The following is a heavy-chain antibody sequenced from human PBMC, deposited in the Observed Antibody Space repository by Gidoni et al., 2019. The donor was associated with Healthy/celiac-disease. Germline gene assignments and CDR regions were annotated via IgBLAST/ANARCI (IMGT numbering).Heavy chain of an antibody. J-gene: IGHJ6*02. V-gene: IGHV3-21*01. CDR3: ARAQYYDFWSGYSPYYYYGMDV. CDR1: GFTFSSYS. CDR2: ISSSSSYI. D-gene: IGHD3-3*01. Sequence: EVQLVESGGGLVKPGGSLRLSCAASGFTFSSYSMNWVRQATGKGLEWDSSISSSSSYIYYADSVKGRFTISRDNAKNSLYLQMNSLRAEDTAVYYCARAQYYDFWSGYSPYYYYGMDVWGQGTTVTVSS.